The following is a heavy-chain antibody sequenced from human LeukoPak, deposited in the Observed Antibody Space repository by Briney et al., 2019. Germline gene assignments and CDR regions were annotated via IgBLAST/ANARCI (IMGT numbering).Heavy chain of an antibody. V-gene: IGHV3-21*01. CDR2: ISSSSSYI. J-gene: IGHJ2*01. Sequence: SGGSLRLSCAASGFTFSSYSMNWVRQAPGKGLEWVSSISSSSSYIYYADSVKGRFTISRDNAKNSLYLQMNSLRAEDTAVYYCARAGHQAWYFDLWGRGTLVTVSS. CDR1: GFTFSSYS. CDR3: ARAGHQAWYFDL.